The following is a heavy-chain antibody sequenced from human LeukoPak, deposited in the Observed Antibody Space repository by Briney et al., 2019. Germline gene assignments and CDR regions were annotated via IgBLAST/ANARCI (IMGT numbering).Heavy chain of an antibody. V-gene: IGHV1-46*01. CDR1: GYTFTSYC. CDR2: INPSGGST. CDR3: AGGGATNMFLQDWFDP. J-gene: IGHJ5*02. Sequence: ASVKVSCKASGYTFTSYCMHWVRQAPGQGLEWMGIINPSGGSTSYAQKFQGRVTMTRDTSTSTVYMELRSLRSEDTAVYYCAGGGATNMFLQDWFDPWGQGTLVTVSS. D-gene: IGHD1-26*01.